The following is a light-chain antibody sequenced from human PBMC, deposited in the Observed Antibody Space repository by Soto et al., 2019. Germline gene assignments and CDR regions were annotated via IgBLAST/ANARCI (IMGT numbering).Light chain of an antibody. CDR2: DAS. CDR1: QSVSSY. CDR3: QQRSNWPPGLT. V-gene: IGKV3-11*01. Sequence: EIVLTQSPATLSLSPGERATLSCRASQSVSSYLAWYQQKPGQAPRLLIYDASNRATGIPARFSGSGSGTDFTLTISSLEPEEFAVDYCQQRSNWPPGLTFGGWTKVEIK. J-gene: IGKJ4*01.